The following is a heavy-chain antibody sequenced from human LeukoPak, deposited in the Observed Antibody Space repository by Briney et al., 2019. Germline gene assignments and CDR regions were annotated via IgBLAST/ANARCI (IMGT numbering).Heavy chain of an antibody. D-gene: IGHD5-24*01. CDR3: ARGWATIPD. CDR2: IDPDGVDK. J-gene: IGHJ4*02. CDR1: GFNFSISY. V-gene: IGHV3-7*01. Sequence: GGSLRLSCTASGFNFSISYMMWVRQAPGEGLEWVAHIDPDGVDKNYVGSVKDRFIISRDNTKNSLFLQMNSLRDDDTALYYCARGWATIPDWGQGSLVIVSS.